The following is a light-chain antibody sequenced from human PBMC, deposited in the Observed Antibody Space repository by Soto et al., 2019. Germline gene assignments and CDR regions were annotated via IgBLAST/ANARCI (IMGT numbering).Light chain of an antibody. CDR3: QSDDISLSGSYV. CDR1: SSNIGTGHD. V-gene: IGLV1-40*01. CDR2: SNT. J-gene: IGLJ1*01. Sequence: QSVLTQPPSVSGAPGQRVTISCTGGSSNIGTGHDVHWYQQLPGTAPKLLIYSNTNRPSGVPERFSGSKSATSASLASAGLQTEDEADYFCQSDDISLSGSYVFGTGTQLTVL.